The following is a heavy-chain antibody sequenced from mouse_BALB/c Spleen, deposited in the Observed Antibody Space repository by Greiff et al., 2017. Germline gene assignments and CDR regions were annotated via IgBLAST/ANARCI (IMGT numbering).Heavy chain of an antibody. CDR1: GFTFSSYA. Sequence: EVNVVESGGGLVKPGGSLKLSCAASGFTFSSYAMSWVRQTPEKRLEWVASISSGGSTYYPDSVKGRFTISRDNARNILYLQMSSLRSEDTAMYYCARGLVVDYWGQGTTLTVSS. J-gene: IGHJ2*01. V-gene: IGHV5-6-5*01. CDR3: ARGLVVDY. D-gene: IGHD1-1*01. CDR2: ISSGGST.